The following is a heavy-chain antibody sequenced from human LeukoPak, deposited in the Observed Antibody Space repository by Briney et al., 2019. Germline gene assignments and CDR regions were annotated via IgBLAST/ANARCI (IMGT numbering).Heavy chain of an antibody. V-gene: IGHV3-7*01. J-gene: IGHJ4*02. CDR1: GFTFSDYW. D-gene: IGHD3-16*01. CDR3: AGWGSQNTY. CDR2: VKYDGSAQ. Sequence: GGSLRLSCSASGFTFSDYWMSWLRQAPGKGLEWVAHVKYDGSAQHYVDSVKGRFTISRDNAQSSLFLQMNTLRVDDTAVYYCAGWGSQNTYWGQGTLVTVSS.